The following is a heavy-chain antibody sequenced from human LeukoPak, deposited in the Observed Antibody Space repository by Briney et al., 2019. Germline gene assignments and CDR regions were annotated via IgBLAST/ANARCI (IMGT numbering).Heavy chain of an antibody. Sequence: AASVKVSCKASGYTFTSYYMHWVRQAPGQGLEWMGIINPSGGSTSYAQKFQGRVTMTRDTSTSTVYMELSSLRSEDTAVYYCARGREGTYYDFWSGYYFDYWGQGTLVTVSS. CDR3: ARGREGTYYDFWSGYYFDY. CDR2: INPSGGST. V-gene: IGHV1-46*01. J-gene: IGHJ4*02. CDR1: GYTFTSYY. D-gene: IGHD3-3*01.